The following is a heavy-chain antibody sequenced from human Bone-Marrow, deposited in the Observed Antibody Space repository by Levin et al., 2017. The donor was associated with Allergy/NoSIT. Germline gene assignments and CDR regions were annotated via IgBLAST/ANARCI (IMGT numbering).Heavy chain of an antibody. D-gene: IGHD4-17*01. CDR2: ISSSGSTI. J-gene: IGHJ4*02. V-gene: IGHV3-48*03. Sequence: GGSLRLSCAASGFTFSSYEMNWVRQAPGKGLEWVSYISSSGSTIYYADSVKGRFTISRDNAKNSLYLQMNSLRAEDTAVYYCARNGDYDQGSDYWGQGTLVTVSS. CDR1: GFTFSSYE. CDR3: ARNGDYDQGSDY.